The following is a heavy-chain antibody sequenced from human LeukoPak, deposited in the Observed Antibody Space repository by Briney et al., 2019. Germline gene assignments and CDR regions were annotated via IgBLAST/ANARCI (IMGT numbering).Heavy chain of an antibody. CDR1: GFTFSSYG. J-gene: IGHJ4*02. CDR2: IWYDGSNK. V-gene: IGHV3-33*01. CDR3: ARDGIAVAGTDSYDY. D-gene: IGHD6-19*01. Sequence: PGGSLRLSCAASGFTFSSYGRHWVRQAPGKGLEWVAVIWYDGSNKYYADSVKGRFTISRDNSKNTLYLQMNSLRAEDTAVYYCARDGIAVAGTDSYDYWGQGTLVTVSS.